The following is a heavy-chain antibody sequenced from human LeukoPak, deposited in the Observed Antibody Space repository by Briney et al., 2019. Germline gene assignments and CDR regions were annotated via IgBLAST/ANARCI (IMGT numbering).Heavy chain of an antibody. V-gene: IGHV3-7*03. CDR2: IKEDGTET. CDR3: AKEGRSLQTY. Sequence: GGSLRLSCAASGFMFSGNWMSWVRLAPGKGLEWVANIKEDGTETYYVDSVKGRFTISRDNAKSSLYLQMNSLRVEDTAVYYCAKEGRSLQTYWGQGTLVTVSS. D-gene: IGHD5-24*01. CDR1: GFMFSGNW. J-gene: IGHJ4*02.